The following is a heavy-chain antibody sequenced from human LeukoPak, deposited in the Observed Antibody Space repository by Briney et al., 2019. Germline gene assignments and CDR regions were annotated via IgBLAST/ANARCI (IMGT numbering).Heavy chain of an antibody. CDR2: ISGSGGTT. D-gene: IGHD4-23*01. J-gene: IGHJ4*02. CDR3: AKDLDYVVTPFDY. Sequence: GGSLRLSCAASGFTFSSYAMSWVRQAPGKGLEWVSGISGSGGTTYYADSVKGRFTISRDNSKNTLYLQMKSLRAEDTAVYYCAKDLDYVVTPFDYWGQGTPVTVSS. CDR1: GFTFSSYA. V-gene: IGHV3-23*01.